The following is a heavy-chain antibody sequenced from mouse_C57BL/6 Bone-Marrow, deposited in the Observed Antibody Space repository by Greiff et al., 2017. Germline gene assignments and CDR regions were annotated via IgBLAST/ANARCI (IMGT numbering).Heavy chain of an antibody. D-gene: IGHD1-1*01. CDR2: INPYNGGT. J-gene: IGHJ2*01. Sequence: VQLQQSGPVLVKPGASVKMSCKASGYTFTDYYMNWVKQSHGKSLEWIGVINPYNGGTSYNQKFKGKATLTVDKSSSTAYMELNSLTSEDSAVYYCAIYYYGSSYEYYFDYWGQGTTLTVSS. CDR3: AIYYYGSSYEYYFDY. CDR1: GYTFTDYY. V-gene: IGHV1-19*01.